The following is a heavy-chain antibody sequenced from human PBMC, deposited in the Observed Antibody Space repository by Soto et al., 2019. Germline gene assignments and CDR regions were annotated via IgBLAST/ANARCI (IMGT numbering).Heavy chain of an antibody. Sequence: ASVKVSCKASGYTFTSYFMHWVRQAPGQGLEWMGIINPSGGSTSYAQKFQGRVTMTRDTSTSTVYMELSSLRSEDTAVYYCARVYCSGGSCYSIYYWGQGTLVTVSS. CDR2: INPSGGST. CDR3: ARVYCSGGSCYSIYY. V-gene: IGHV1-46*03. CDR1: GYTFTSYF. J-gene: IGHJ4*02. D-gene: IGHD2-15*01.